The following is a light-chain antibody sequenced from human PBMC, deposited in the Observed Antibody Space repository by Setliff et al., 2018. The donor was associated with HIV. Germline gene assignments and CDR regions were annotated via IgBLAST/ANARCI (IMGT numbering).Light chain of an antibody. CDR3: SSYTSSSTFYV. Sequence: QSVLTQPRSVSGSPGQSVTISCTGTSSDVGGYNYVSWYHQHPGEAPKLMIYDVSQRPSGVSNRFSGSKSGNTASLTISGLQAEDEADYYCSSYTSSSTFYVFGTGTKVTVL. CDR1: SSDVGGYNY. J-gene: IGLJ1*01. V-gene: IGLV2-11*01. CDR2: DVS.